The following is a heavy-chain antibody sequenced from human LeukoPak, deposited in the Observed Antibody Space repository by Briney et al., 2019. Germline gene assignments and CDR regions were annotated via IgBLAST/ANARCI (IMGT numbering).Heavy chain of an antibody. D-gene: IGHD3-3*01. Sequence: ASVKVSCKASGYTFTGYYMHWVRRAPGQGLEWMGRINPNSGGTNYAQKFQGRVTMTRDTSISTAYMELSRLRSDDTAVYYCARVPYYDFWSGYYILDYWGQGTLVTVSS. CDR3: ARVPYYDFWSGYYILDY. CDR1: GYTFTGYY. CDR2: INPNSGGT. V-gene: IGHV1-2*06. J-gene: IGHJ4*02.